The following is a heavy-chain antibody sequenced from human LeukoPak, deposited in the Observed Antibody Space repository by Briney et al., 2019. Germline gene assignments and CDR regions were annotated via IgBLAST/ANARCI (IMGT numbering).Heavy chain of an antibody. D-gene: IGHD5-12*01. CDR1: GGSISSYY. CDR2: VSDSGTT. CDR3: ARDGYSGSDAL. J-gene: IGHJ4*02. Sequence: SETLSLTCTVSGGSISSYYWSWIRQPPGKGLEWFGYVSDSGTTNYNPSLKSRVTLSIDTSKNQFSLKLSSVTAADTAVYYCARDGYSGSDALWGQGTLVTVSS. V-gene: IGHV4-59*01.